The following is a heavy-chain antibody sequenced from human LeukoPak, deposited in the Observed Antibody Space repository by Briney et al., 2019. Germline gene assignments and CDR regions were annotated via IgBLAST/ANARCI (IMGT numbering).Heavy chain of an antibody. V-gene: IGHV3-30*02. J-gene: IGHJ4*02. D-gene: IGHD4-17*01. CDR2: IRYDGSNK. CDR1: GFTFSSYG. CDR3: AKDRPLYGDYDILCSD. Sequence: PGGSLRLSCAASGFTFSSYGMHWVRQAPGKGLEWVAFIRYDGSNKYYADSVKGRFTISRDNSKNTLYLQMNSLRAEDTAVYYCAKDRPLYGDYDILCSDWGQGTLVTVSS.